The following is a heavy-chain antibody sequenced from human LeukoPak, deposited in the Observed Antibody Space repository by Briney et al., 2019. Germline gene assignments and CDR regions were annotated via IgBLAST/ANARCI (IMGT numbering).Heavy chain of an antibody. J-gene: IGHJ4*02. CDR1: GFTFSNYA. D-gene: IGHD3-10*01. CDR2: ISDDGNNI. CDR3: ARGGINYADY. Sequence: GGSLRLSCAASGFTFSNYAMHWVRQAPGKGLAWVAVISDDGNNIYYSDSVKGRFTISRGKSKGALYLQMNSLGVEDTAVYFCARGGINYADYWGQGTLVTVSS. V-gene: IGHV3-30*03.